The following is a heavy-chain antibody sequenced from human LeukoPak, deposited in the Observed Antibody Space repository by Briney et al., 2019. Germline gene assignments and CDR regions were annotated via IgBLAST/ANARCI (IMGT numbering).Heavy chain of an antibody. J-gene: IGHJ4*02. Sequence: SDTLSLTCTVSGGSISSYYWSWIRQPPGKGLEWIGYIYYSGSTNYNPSLKSRVTISVDTSKNQFSLKLSSVTAADTAVYYCARAGPRLGGYDYWGQGTLVTVSS. CDR2: IYYSGST. CDR1: GGSISSYY. V-gene: IGHV4-59*01. D-gene: IGHD3-16*01. CDR3: ARAGPRLGGYDY.